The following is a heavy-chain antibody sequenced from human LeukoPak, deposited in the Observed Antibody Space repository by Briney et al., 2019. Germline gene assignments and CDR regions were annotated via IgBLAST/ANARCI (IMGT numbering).Heavy chain of an antibody. Sequence: SETLSLTCTVSGGSISSSSTYHWGWIRQPLGEGLEWIGNIYYSGGTYYKPSLKSRVIISLDTSKNQFSLKLNSVTAADTAVYYCARQHSSGLDYWGQGTLVTVSS. CDR3: ARQHSSGLDY. J-gene: IGHJ4*02. V-gene: IGHV4-39*01. D-gene: IGHD3-22*01. CDR1: GGSISSSSTYH. CDR2: IYYSGGT.